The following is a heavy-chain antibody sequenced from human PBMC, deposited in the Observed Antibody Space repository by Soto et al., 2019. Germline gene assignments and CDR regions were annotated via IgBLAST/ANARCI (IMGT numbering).Heavy chain of an antibody. CDR1: GFTFSSYS. J-gene: IGHJ4*02. CDR2: ISSSSSYI. CDR3: XXXXXXVVVAXTPGFGY. Sequence: XRLSCAASGFTFSSYSMNWVRQAPGKGLEWVSSISSSSSYIYYADSVKGRFTISRDNAKNSLYLQMNSLRAEDTAVYYYXXXXXXVVVAXTPGFGYWGXGTLVTVSS. V-gene: IGHV3-21*01. D-gene: IGHD2-15*01.